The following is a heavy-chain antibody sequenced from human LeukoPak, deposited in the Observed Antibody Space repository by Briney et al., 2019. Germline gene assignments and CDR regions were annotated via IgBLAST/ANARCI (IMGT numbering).Heavy chain of an antibody. CDR2: IHNSGTT. V-gene: IGHV4-34*01. CDR1: GGPFSGYF. D-gene: IGHD3-10*01. Sequence: SETLSLTCAVSGGPFSGYFWSWIRQSSGKGLEWIGEIHNSGTTNYNPSLNSRVTISEDTSKNQFYLNLSSVTAADTAVYYCARRYYYNLGSFPFDFWGQGTLVTVSP. CDR3: ARRYYYNLGSFPFDF. J-gene: IGHJ4*02.